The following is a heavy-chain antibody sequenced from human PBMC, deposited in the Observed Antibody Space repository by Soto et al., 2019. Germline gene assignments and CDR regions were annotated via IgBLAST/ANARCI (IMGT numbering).Heavy chain of an antibody. D-gene: IGHD3-16*01. CDR3: ARVGGIPWFDP. CDR1: GGSISSGGYY. J-gene: IGHJ5*02. Sequence: QVQLQESGPGLVKPSQTLSLTCTVSGGSISSGGYYWSWIRQHPGPCLAWIGYVYYSGCTYYRPSLKRRVTISVDTSKNRFSLQLSSVTAADTAVYYCARVGGIPWFDPWGQGTLVTVPS. CDR2: VYYSGCT. V-gene: IGHV4-31*03.